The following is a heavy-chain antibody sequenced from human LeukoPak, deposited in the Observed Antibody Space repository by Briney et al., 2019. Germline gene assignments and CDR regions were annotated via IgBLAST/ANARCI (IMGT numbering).Heavy chain of an antibody. J-gene: IGHJ5*02. Sequence: PSETLSLTCTVSGVSIKTNSDYWGWLRQPPGKGLEWIGSIYHVGGTYYNPSLKSRVTISIDTPKNQFSLKLTSVTAADTAIYYCARDGRSGYEDLWGPGTLVTVSS. V-gene: IGHV4-39*07. CDR1: GVSIKTNSDY. D-gene: IGHD5-12*01. CDR2: IYHVGGT. CDR3: ARDGRSGYEDL.